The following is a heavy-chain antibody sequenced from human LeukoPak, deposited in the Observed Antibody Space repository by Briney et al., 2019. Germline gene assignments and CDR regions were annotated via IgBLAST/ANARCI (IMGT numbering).Heavy chain of an antibody. D-gene: IGHD3-22*01. CDR2: ISWNSGSI. J-gene: IGHJ4*02. CDR3: AKVGDSSGYYER. CDR1: GFTFDDYA. V-gene: IGHV3-9*01. Sequence: PGGSLRLSCAASGFTFDDYAMHWVRQAPGKGLEWVSGISWNSGSIGYADSVKGRFTISRDNAKNSLYLQMNSLRAEDTALYYCAKVGDSSGYYERWGQGTLVTVSS.